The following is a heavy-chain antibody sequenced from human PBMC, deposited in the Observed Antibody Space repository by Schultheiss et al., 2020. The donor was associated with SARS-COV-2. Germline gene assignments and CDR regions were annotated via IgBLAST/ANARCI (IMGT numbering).Heavy chain of an antibody. CDR3: ARGVVVAADLYYYYYGMDV. D-gene: IGHD2-15*01. Sequence: GGSLRLSCAASGFTFSSYGMHWVRQAPGKGLEWVSAISGSGGSTYYADSVKGRFTISRDNSKNTLYLQMNSLRAEDTAVYYCARGVVVAADLYYYYYGMDVWGQGTTVTVSS. J-gene: IGHJ6*02. CDR1: GFTFSSYG. V-gene: IGHV3-23*01. CDR2: ISGSGGST.